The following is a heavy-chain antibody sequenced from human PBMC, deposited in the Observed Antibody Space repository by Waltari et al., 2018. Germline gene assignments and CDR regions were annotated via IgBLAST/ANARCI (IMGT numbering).Heavy chain of an antibody. D-gene: IGHD2-21*01. CDR2: RNPSGGRT. V-gene: IGHV1-46*01. CDR3: ATDTGALWMDV. J-gene: IGHJ6*02. CDR1: EYTFASSY. Sequence: QVQLVQSGAEVKKPGASVKISCKTSEYTFASSYVHWVRQAPGQGLEWMGIRNPSGGRTMYAQRFQGRVTMTRDTSTSTVYMELSSLKSEDTAVYYCATDTGALWMDVWGQGTTVTVSS.